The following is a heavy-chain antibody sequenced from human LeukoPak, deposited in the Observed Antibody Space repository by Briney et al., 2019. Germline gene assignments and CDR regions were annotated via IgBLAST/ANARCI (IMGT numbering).Heavy chain of an antibody. CDR3: ARYVWGSYPTFEDY. CDR2: IYYSGST. J-gene: IGHJ4*02. CDR1: GGSISSYY. Sequence: PSETLSLTCTVSGGSISSYYWNWIRQPPGKGLEWIGYIYYSGSTNYNTSLKSRLTISVDTSKNQFSLKLSPVTAADTAVYYCARYVWGSYPTFEDYWGQGTLVTVSS. V-gene: IGHV4-59*01. D-gene: IGHD3-16*02.